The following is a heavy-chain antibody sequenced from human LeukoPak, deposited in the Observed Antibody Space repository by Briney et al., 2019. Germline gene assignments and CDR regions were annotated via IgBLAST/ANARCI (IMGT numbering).Heavy chain of an antibody. J-gene: IGHJ3*02. Sequence: SETLSLTCTVSGGSISSGDYSWSWIRQPPGKGLEWIGYIYYSGSTYYNPSLKSRVTISVDTSKNQFSLKLSSVTAADTAVYYCASRGGGAFDIWGQGTMVTVSS. D-gene: IGHD2-15*01. V-gene: IGHV4-30-4*01. CDR3: ASRGGGAFDI. CDR2: IYYSGST. CDR1: GGSISSGDYS.